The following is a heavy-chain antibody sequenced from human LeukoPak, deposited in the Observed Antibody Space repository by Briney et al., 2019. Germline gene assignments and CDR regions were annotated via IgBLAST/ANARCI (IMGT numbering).Heavy chain of an antibody. Sequence: ASVKVSCKASGGTFSSYAISWVRQAPGQGLEWMGGIIPIFGTANYAQKFQGRVTITADKSTSTAYMELRSLRSDDTAVYYCARVYKQQLDYWGQGTLVTVSS. CDR3: ARVYKQQLDY. D-gene: IGHD6-13*01. CDR1: GGTFSSYA. V-gene: IGHV1-69*06. J-gene: IGHJ4*02. CDR2: IIPIFGTA.